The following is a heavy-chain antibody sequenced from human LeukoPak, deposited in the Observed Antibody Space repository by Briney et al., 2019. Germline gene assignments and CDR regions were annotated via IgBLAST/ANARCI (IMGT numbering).Heavy chain of an antibody. CDR1: GYTFTSYC. Sequence: ASVKVSCKASGYTFTSYCMHWVRQAPGQGLEWMGIINPSGGSTSYAQKFQGRVTMTRDTSTSTVYMELSSLRSEDTAVYYCARERDNQEGTYYYGMDVWGQGTTVTVSS. J-gene: IGHJ6*02. D-gene: IGHD1-1*01. CDR3: ARERDNQEGTYYYGMDV. CDR2: INPSGGST. V-gene: IGHV1-46*01.